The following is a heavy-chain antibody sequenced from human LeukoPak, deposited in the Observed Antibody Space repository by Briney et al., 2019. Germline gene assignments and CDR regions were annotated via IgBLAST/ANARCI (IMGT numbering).Heavy chain of an antibody. CDR1: GYSISSGYY. CDR3: ARQDSGYYDSSGYYLDY. V-gene: IGHV4-38-2*01. D-gene: IGHD3-22*01. Sequence: SETLSLTCAVSGYSISSGYYWGWIRQPPGKGLEWIGSIYHSGSTYYNPSLESRVTISVDTSKNQFSLKLSSVTAADTAVYYCARQDSGYYDSSGYYLDYWGQGTLVTVSS. J-gene: IGHJ4*02. CDR2: IYHSGST.